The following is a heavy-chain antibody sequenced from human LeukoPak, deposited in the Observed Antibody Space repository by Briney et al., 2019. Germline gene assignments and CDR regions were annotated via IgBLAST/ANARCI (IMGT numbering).Heavy chain of an antibody. CDR3: ARGSVLYDYDAFDI. V-gene: IGHV3-7*01. CDR2: IKQDGSEK. D-gene: IGHD5-12*01. CDR1: GFTFNNYW. J-gene: IGHJ3*02. Sequence: PGGSLRLSCAASGFTFNNYWMSWVRQTPGKGLEWVANIKQDGSEKCSVDSVKGRFTISRDNAKNSLYLQVNSLRAEDTAVYYCARGSVLYDYDAFDIWGQGTLVTVSS.